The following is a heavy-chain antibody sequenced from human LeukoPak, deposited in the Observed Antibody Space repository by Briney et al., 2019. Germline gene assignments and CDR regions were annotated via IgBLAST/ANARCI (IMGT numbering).Heavy chain of an antibody. J-gene: IGHJ5*02. CDR3: AVIVATMMRPSWFDP. D-gene: IGHD5-12*01. CDR2: IYYSGST. CDR1: GGSISSSSYY. Sequence: PSQTLSLTCTVSGGSISSSSYYWGWIRQPPGKGLEWIGSIYYSGSTYYNPSLKSRVTISVDTSKNQFSLKLSSVTAADTAVYYCAVIVATMMRPSWFDPWGQGTLVTVSS. V-gene: IGHV4-39*07.